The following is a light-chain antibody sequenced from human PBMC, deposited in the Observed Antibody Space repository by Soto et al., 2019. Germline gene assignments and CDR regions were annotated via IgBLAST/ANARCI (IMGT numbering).Light chain of an antibody. J-gene: IGLJ1*01. CDR1: NIGSKT. V-gene: IGLV3-21*02. CDR3: QVWDSSSDHLYV. CDR2: DDS. Sequence: SYELTQPPSVSVAPGQTARITCGGTNIGSKTVHWYQQKPGQAPVLVVYDDSDRPSGIPERFSGSNSGNTATLTISRVEAGDEADYFCQVWDSSSDHLYVLGNGTKVTVL.